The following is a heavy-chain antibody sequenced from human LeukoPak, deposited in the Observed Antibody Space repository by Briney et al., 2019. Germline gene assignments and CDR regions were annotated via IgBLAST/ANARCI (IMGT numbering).Heavy chain of an antibody. CDR2: ISSSSSYI. V-gene: IGHV3-21*01. D-gene: IGHD3-10*01. CDR1: GFTFSSFS. Sequence: PGGSLRLSCAASGFTFSSFSMNWVRQAPGKGLEWVSSISSSSSYIYYADSVKGRFTISRDSAKNSLYLQMNSLRAEDTAVYYCARDQDSSGSLYYMDVWGKGTTVTVSS. CDR3: ARDQDSSGSLYYMDV. J-gene: IGHJ6*03.